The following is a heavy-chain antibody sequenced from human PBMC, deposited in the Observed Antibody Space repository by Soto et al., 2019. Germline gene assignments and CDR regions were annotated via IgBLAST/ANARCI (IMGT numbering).Heavy chain of an antibody. V-gene: IGHV3-48*01. CDR1: GFTFSSYT. J-gene: IGHJ6*03. CDR3: ARDPPRQYMDV. CDR2: ISSSSSII. Sequence: GGSLRLSCAASGFTFSSYTMNWVRQAPGKGLEWVSYISSSSSIIYYADSVKGRFTISRDNAKNSLYLQMNSLRAEDTAVYYCARDPPRQYMDVWGKGTTVTVSS.